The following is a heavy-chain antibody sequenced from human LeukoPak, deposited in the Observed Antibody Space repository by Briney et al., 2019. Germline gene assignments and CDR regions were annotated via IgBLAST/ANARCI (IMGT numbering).Heavy chain of an antibody. J-gene: IGHJ2*01. V-gene: IGHV3-20*01. CDR1: GFNFDDHG. D-gene: IGHD6-19*01. Sequence: GGSLRLSCVASGFNFDDHGMSRVRQAPGKGLEWVSGINWNGGATGYADSVKGRFTISRDKGKSSLYLQMNSLRADDTALYHCARVDLGSGWPDWYFDLWGRGTLVTVSS. CDR3: ARVDLGSGWPDWYFDL. CDR2: INWNGGAT.